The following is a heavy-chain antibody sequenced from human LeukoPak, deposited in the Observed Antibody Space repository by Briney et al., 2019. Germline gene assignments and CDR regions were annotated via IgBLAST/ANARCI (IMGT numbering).Heavy chain of an antibody. CDR3: ARSYCGGGSCGAFDI. CDR1: GGSISSYY. Sequence: SETLSLTCTVSGGSISSYYWSWIRQPPGKGLEWVGYIYYSGNTNYNPSLKSRVTISVDTSKNQFSLRLSSVTAADTAVYYCARSYCGGGSCGAFDIWGQGTMVTVSS. V-gene: IGHV4-59*01. D-gene: IGHD2-15*01. J-gene: IGHJ3*02. CDR2: IYYSGNT.